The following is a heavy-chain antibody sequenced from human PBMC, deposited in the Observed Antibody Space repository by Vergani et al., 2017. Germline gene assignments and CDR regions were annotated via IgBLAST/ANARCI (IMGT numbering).Heavy chain of an antibody. CDR1: GFTFSSYS. D-gene: IGHD3-3*01. CDR2: ISSSSSYI. V-gene: IGHV3-21*01. CDR3: AGNRGYYDFWSGDSAHYYYYYMDV. J-gene: IGHJ6*03. Sequence: EVQLVESGGGLVKPGGSLRLSCAASGFTFSSYSMNWVRQAPGKGLEWVSSISSSSSYIYYADSVKGRFTLSRDNAKNSLYLQMNSLRAEDTAVYYCAGNRGYYDFWSGDSAHYYYYYMDVWGKGTTVTVSS.